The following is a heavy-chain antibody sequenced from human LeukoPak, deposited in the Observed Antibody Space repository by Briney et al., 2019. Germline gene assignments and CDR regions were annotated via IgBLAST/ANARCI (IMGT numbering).Heavy chain of an antibody. D-gene: IGHD2-21*02. J-gene: IGHJ4*02. V-gene: IGHV4-59*01. CDR3: AAAYCGGDCYHFDY. Sequence: SETLSLTCTVSGGSISSYYWSWIRQPPGKGLEWIGYTYYSGSTNYNPSLKSRVTISVDTSKNQFSLKLSSVTAADTAVYYCAAAYCGGDCYHFDYWGQGTLVTVSS. CDR2: TYYSGST. CDR1: GGSISSYY.